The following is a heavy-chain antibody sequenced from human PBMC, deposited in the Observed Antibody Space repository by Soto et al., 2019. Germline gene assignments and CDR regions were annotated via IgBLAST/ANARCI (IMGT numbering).Heavy chain of an antibody. Sequence: PGGSLRLSCAASGFTFSYFSMSWVRQAPGKGLEWVSAISGSGGSTYYADSVKGRFTISRDNSKNTLYLQMNSLRAEDTAVYYCAKDTPPYYDFWSGPWGTNWFDPWGQGTLVTVSS. CDR3: AKDTPPYYDFWSGPWGTNWFDP. CDR2: ISGSGGST. V-gene: IGHV3-23*01. CDR1: GFTFSYFS. D-gene: IGHD3-3*01. J-gene: IGHJ5*02.